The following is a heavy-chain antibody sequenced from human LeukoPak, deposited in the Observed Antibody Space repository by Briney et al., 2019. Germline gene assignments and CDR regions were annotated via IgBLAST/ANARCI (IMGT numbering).Heavy chain of an antibody. CDR1: GGSVSSGSYY. CDR2: IYYSGST. D-gene: IGHD2-15*01. Sequence: NPSETLSLTCTVSGGSVSSGSYYWSWIRQPPGKGLEWIGYIYYSGSTNYNPSLKSRVTISVDTSKNRFSLKLSSVTAADTAVYYCARDARYCSGGSCPGGYYYYGMDVWGKGTTVTVSS. CDR3: ARDARYCSGGSCPGGYYYYGMDV. J-gene: IGHJ6*04. V-gene: IGHV4-61*01.